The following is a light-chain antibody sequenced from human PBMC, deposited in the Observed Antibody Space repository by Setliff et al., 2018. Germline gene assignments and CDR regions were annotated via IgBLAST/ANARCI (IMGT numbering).Light chain of an antibody. Sequence: QSALAQPASVSGSPGQSITISCTGTSSDIGGYKYVSWCQQHPGKAPKLMIYEVIXXXSGXXXXXXXXXSXNTASLTISGLQAEDEADYYCLSYTNSDTVVFGTGTKGTV. V-gene: IGLV2-14*01. J-gene: IGLJ1*01. CDR2: EVI. CDR1: SSDIGGYKY. CDR3: LSYTNSDTVV.